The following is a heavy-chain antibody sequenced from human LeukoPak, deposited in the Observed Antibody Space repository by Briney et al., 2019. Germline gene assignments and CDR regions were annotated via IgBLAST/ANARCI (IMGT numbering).Heavy chain of an antibody. J-gene: IGHJ5*02. CDR3: ARARPIIAAAGSGFNNWFDP. CDR1: GYTFTGYY. Sequence: ASVKVSCKASGYTFTGYYMHWVRQAPGQGLEWMGIINPSGGSASYAQKFQGRVTMTRDTSTSTVYMELSSLRSEDTAVYYCARARPIIAAAGSGFNNWFDPWGQGTLVTVSS. CDR2: INPSGGSA. V-gene: IGHV1-46*01. D-gene: IGHD6-13*01.